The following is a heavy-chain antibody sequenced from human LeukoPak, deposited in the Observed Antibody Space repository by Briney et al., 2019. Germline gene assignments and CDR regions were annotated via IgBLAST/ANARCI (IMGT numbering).Heavy chain of an antibody. V-gene: IGHV4-39*01. CDR1: GGSISSYY. CDR2: IYYSGST. CDR3: ARQLTGLRFYYYYYMDV. J-gene: IGHJ6*03. Sequence: SETLSLTCTVSGGSISSYYWGWIRQPPGKGLEWIGSIYYSGSTYYNPSLKSRVTISVDTSKNQFSLKLSSVTAADTAVYYCARQLTGLRFYYYYYMDVWGKGTTVTVSS. D-gene: IGHD3-3*01.